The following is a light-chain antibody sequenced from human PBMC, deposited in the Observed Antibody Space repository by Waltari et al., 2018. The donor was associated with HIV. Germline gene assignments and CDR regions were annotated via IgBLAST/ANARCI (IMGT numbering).Light chain of an antibody. CDR2: GAS. CDR3: QQYDVLVT. J-gene: IGKJ4*01. Sequence: EIVLTQSPGTLSLSPGERVTLSCRASQTISNNYLAWFQKKPGPAPRLLIYGASSRATGIPDRFRGSGSVTDFTLTISRLEPEDFAVYYCQQYDVLVTFGGGTKVENK. V-gene: IGKV3-20*01. CDR1: QTISNNY.